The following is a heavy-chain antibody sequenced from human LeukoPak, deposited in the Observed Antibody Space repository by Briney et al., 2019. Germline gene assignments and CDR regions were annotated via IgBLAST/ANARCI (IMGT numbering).Heavy chain of an antibody. J-gene: IGHJ3*02. CDR1: GFTLSFYW. V-gene: IGHV3-7*03. CDR2: IKQRGTEK. Sequence: GGSLSLSCAASGFTLSFYWMSWVRQAPGKGLEWVANIKQRGTEKYYAGSVKGRFTISRDDAKNSLYLHMNSLRADDTAVYYCVQEGPRGLAFDIWGQGTKVTVSS. CDR3: VQEGPRGLAFDI.